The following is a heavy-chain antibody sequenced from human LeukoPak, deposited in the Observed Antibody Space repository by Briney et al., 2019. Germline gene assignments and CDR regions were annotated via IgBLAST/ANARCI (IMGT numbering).Heavy chain of an antibody. CDR2: SRNKANSYTT. Sequence: GRSLRLSCAASGFTFSDHYIDWVRQAPGKGLEWIGRSRNKANSYTTSYAASVKGRFTISRDDSKNSLYLQMNSLKTEDTAVYYCARLVGALYAFDFWGRGTMVTVSS. V-gene: IGHV3-72*01. CDR1: GFTFSDHY. J-gene: IGHJ3*01. CDR3: ARLVGALYAFDF. D-gene: IGHD1-26*01.